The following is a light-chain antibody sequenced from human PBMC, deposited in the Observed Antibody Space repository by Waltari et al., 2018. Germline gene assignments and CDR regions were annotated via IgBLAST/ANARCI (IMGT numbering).Light chain of an antibody. CDR3: AAWDDRLTGVV. CDR1: RSNIGNNA. J-gene: IGLJ3*02. Sequence: QSVLTQPPSVSEAPRQRVTISCSGSRSNIGNNAVNWYQQLPATAPKLLIYYDELLPSGVSDRFSGSKSGTSASLAINGLQSEDEADYYCAAWDDRLTGVVFGGGTKLTVL. V-gene: IGLV1-36*01. CDR2: YDE.